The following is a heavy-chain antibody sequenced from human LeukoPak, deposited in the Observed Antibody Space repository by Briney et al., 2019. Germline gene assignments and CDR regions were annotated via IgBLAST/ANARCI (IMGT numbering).Heavy chain of an antibody. D-gene: IGHD6-19*01. CDR1: GGTFSSYA. CDR2: IIPIFGTA. J-gene: IGHJ4*02. V-gene: IGHV1-69*05. Sequence: SVKVSCKASGGTFSSYAISWVRQAPGQGLEWMGGIIPIFGTANYAQKFQGRVTITTDESTSTAYMELSSLRSEDTAVYYCARTDYHGSGWYGDFDYWAREPWSPSPQ. CDR3: ARTDYHGSGWYGDFDY.